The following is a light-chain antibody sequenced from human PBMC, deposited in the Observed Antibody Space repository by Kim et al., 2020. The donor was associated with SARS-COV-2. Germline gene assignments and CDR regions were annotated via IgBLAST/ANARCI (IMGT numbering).Light chain of an antibody. CDR1: SSNIGSNT. CDR2: SNN. CDR3: AAWDDSLNVVV. J-gene: IGLJ2*01. V-gene: IGLV1-44*01. Sequence: ELTQPPSASGTPGQRVTISCSGSSSNIGSNTVNWYQQLPGTAPKLLIYSNNQRPSGVPDRFSGSKSGTSASLAISGLQSEDEADYYCAAWDDSLNVVVFGGGTQLTIL.